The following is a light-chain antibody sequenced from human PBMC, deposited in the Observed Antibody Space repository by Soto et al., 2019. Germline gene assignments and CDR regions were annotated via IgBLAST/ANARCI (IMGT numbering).Light chain of an antibody. J-gene: IGKJ5*01. V-gene: IGKV1-33*01. CDR1: QDIDNY. Sequence: IQLTQSPSSLSASVGESVTITCRASQDIDNYLNWYQHRPGEAPKLLIYAASYLETGVPARFSGSGSGTDFSFTITSLQPEDSATSSCQQYDTRPTMTCGQGTRL. CDR3: QQYDTRPTMT. CDR2: AAS.